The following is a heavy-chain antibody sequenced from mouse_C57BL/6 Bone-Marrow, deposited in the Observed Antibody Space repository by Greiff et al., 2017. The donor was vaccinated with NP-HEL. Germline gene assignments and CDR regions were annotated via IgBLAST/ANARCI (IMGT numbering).Heavy chain of an antibody. D-gene: IGHD3-3*01. J-gene: IGHJ2*01. CDR3: ARVGLYFDY. CDR2: ISYDGSN. CDR1: GYSITSGYY. Sequence: EVKLQESGPGLVKPSQSLSLTCSVTGYSITSGYYWNWIRQFPGNKLEWMGYISYDGSNNYNPSLKNRISITRDTSKNQFFLKLNSVTTEDTATYYCARVGLYFDYWGQGTTLTVSS. V-gene: IGHV3-6*01.